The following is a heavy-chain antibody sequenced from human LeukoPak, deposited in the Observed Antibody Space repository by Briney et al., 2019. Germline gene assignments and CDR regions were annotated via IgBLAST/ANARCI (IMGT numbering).Heavy chain of an antibody. Sequence: GGSLRLSCAASGFTFSNYGMHWVRQAPGKGLEWVAVIWYDGSYKYYAESVKGRFTISRDNAKNTLYLQMNSLRTEDTAIYYCARGRHEGDYWGQGTLVTVSS. CDR2: IWYDGSYK. J-gene: IGHJ4*02. CDR3: ARGRHEGDY. V-gene: IGHV3-33*08. CDR1: GFTFSNYG.